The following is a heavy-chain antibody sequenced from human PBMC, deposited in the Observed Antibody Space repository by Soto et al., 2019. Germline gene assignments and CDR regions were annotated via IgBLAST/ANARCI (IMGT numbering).Heavy chain of an antibody. CDR2: ISGSGGST. CDR3: AKGAPVGQYYGSSGYYD. J-gene: IGHJ4*02. CDR1: GFTFSSYA. V-gene: IGHV3-23*01. D-gene: IGHD3-22*01. Sequence: EVQLWESGGGLIQPGGSLRLFCAASGFTFSSYAMNWVRQAPGKGLEWVSVISGSGGSTYYADSVKGRFTISRDNSKNTLHLQMNSLRAEDTAVYYCAKGAPVGQYYGSSGYYDWGQGTLVTVSS.